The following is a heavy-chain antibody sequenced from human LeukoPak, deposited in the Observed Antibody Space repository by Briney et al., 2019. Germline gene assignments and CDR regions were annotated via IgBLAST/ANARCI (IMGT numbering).Heavy chain of an antibody. CDR2: IYKSGST. V-gene: IGHV4-4*07. J-gene: IGHJ5*02. Sequence: SETLSLTCTVSGGSITDYYWSWIRQPAGKRLEWIGHIYKSGSTDYNPSLKSRVTMSIDTSKSQFSLNLSSVTAADTAVYYCARDDRVSGTFLRWFDPWGQGTLVTVSS. CDR1: GGSITDYY. D-gene: IGHD1-26*01. CDR3: ARDDRVSGTFLRWFDP.